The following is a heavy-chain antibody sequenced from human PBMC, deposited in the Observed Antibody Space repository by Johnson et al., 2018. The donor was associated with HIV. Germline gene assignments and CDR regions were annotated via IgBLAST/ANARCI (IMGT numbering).Heavy chain of an antibody. CDR1: GFTFSSYA. V-gene: IGHV3-30-3*01. CDR3: ARELRGYDVFDI. J-gene: IGHJ3*02. Sequence: QVQLVESGGGVVQPGKSLRLSCAASGFTFSSYAMHWVRQAPGKGLEWVAVMSYDESNKHYADSVKGRFTISRDNSKNTVYLQMNSLRAEDTALYYCARELRGYDVFDIWGQGTMVTVSS. CDR2: MSYDESNK. D-gene: IGHD6-13*01.